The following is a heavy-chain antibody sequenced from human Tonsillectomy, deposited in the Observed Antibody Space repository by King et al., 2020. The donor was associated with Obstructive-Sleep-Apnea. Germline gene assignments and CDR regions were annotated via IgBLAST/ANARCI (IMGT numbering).Heavy chain of an antibody. D-gene: IGHD6-19*01. CDR2: IIPIRGIA. J-gene: IGHJ3*02. CDR3: ARDRSAVAGTGGAFDI. CDR1: GGTFSSYA. V-gene: IGHV1-69*10. Sequence: VQLVQSGAEVKKPGSSVKVSCKASGGTFSSYAISWVRQAPGQGLEWMVGIIPIRGIANYAQKFQGRVTITAAKSTSTAYMELSSLRSEDTAVYYCARDRSAVAGTGGAFDIWGQGTMVTVSS.